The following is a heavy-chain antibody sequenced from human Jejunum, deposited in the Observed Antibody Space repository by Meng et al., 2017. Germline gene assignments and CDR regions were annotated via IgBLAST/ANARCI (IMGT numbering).Heavy chain of an antibody. V-gene: IGHV5-51*01. J-gene: IGHJ4*02. CDR2: IYPGDSDT. D-gene: IGHD5-24*01. CDR1: GYSFTSFW. Sequence: GESLKISCKASGYSFTSFWIGWVRQMPGKGLELMGVIYPGDSDTRYTPSFQGQVTISADKSTTTAYLQWSSLKASDTAIYYCARKGKNAYKKYYFDYWGQGALVTVSS. CDR3: ARKGKNAYKKYYFDY.